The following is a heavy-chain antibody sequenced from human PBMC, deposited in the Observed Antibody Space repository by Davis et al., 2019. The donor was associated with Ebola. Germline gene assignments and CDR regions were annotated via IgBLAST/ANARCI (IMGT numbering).Heavy chain of an antibody. J-gene: IGHJ4*02. CDR3: AREWELLFYFDY. V-gene: IGHV3-11*05. Sequence: GGSLRLSCAASGFTFSDYYMSWIRQAPGKGLEWVSYISSSSSYTNYADSVKGRFTISRDNAKNSLYLQMNSLRAEDTAVYYCAREWELLFYFDYWGQGALVTVSS. D-gene: IGHD1-26*01. CDR2: ISSSSSYT. CDR1: GFTFSDYY.